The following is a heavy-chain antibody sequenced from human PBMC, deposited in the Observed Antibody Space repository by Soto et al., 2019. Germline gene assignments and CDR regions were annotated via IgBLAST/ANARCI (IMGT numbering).Heavy chain of an antibody. Sequence: SLRLSCAASGFTFSGSAMHWVRQASGKGLEWVGRIRSKANSYATAYAASVKGRFTISRADSKNTAYLQMNSLKTEDTAVYYCTRPGCSSTSCYEYYYYGMDVWGQGTTVTVSS. D-gene: IGHD2-2*01. CDR2: IRSKANSYAT. J-gene: IGHJ6*02. CDR1: GFTFSGSA. V-gene: IGHV3-73*01. CDR3: TRPGCSSTSCYEYYYYGMDV.